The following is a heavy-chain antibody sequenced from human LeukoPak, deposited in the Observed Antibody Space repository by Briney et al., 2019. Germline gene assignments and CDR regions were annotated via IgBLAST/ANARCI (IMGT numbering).Heavy chain of an antibody. CDR2: IKSKGDAETT. Sequence: GGSLRLSCAASGFNFNNAWMTWVRQAPGKGLEWVGRIKSKGDAETTDYGASVKGRFTVSRDDSTATVYLQMNLLQAEDTAMYYCATDLGLTMIRGVIVHWGQGALVIVTS. D-gene: IGHD3-10*01. CDR1: GFNFNNAW. J-gene: IGHJ4*02. CDR3: ATDLGLTMIRGVIVH. V-gene: IGHV3-15*01.